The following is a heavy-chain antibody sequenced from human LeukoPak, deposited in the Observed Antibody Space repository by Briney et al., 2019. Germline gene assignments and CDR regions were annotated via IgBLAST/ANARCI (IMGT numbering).Heavy chain of an antibody. V-gene: IGHV1-18*01. CDR3: ARGLGSYPEIPLDY. J-gene: IGHJ4*02. D-gene: IGHD3-16*02. CDR1: GYTFTSYG. CDR2: ISAYNGNT. Sequence: ASVKVSCKAPGYTFTSYGISWMRQAPGQGLEWMGWISAYNGNTNYAQKFQGRVTMTTDTSTSTAYMELRSLRSDDTAVYYCARGLGSYPEIPLDYWGQGTLVTVSS.